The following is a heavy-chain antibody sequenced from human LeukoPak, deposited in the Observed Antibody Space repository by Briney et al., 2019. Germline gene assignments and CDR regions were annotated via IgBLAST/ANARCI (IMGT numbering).Heavy chain of an antibody. CDR3: ARAMARISLIRGVTFPTGHGFDI. Sequence: ASVKVSCKASGYTFSSYYMHWVRQAPGQGLEWMGIINPSGDSNGRSRSYAQKFQGRVTMTRDMSTRTVYMELSSLRSEDTAVYFCARAMARISLIRGVTFPTGHGFDIWGQGTMVTVSS. J-gene: IGHJ3*02. D-gene: IGHD3-10*01. CDR2: INPSGDSNGRSR. CDR1: GYTFSSYY. V-gene: IGHV1-46*01.